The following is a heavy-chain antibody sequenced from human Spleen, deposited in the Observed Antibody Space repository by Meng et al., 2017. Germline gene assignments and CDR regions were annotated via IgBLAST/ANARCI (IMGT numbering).Heavy chain of an antibody. CDR2: SYHSGST. V-gene: IGHV4-4*02. D-gene: IGHD3-10*02. J-gene: IGHJ4*02. CDR1: GGSINSRNW. Sequence: QVQLQESGPGLVKPSGTLSLTRAVSGGSINSRNWWSWVRQPPGKGLEWIGESYHSGSTNYNPSLKSRVTISVDKSKNQFSLDLSSVTAADTAVYYCTRNSYDSRHYVLGFWGQGTLVTVSS. CDR3: TRNSYDSRHYVLGF.